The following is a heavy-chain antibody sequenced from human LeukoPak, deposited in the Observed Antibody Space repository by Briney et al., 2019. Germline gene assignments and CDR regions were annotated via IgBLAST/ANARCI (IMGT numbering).Heavy chain of an antibody. CDR3: ARAGVADYSSGYIGYMDV. J-gene: IGHJ6*03. CDR1: GYTFTGYY. Sequence: PLASVKVSCKASGYTFTGYYMHWVRQAPGQGLEWMGIINPSGGSTSYAQKFQGRVTMTRDMSTSTVYMELSSLRSDDTAVYYCARAGVADYSSGYIGYMDVWGKGTTVTVSS. CDR2: INPSGGST. D-gene: IGHD3-22*01. V-gene: IGHV1-46*01.